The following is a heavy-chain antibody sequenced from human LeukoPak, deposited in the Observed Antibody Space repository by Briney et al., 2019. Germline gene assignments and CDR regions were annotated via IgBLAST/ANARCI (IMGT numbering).Heavy chain of an antibody. D-gene: IGHD2-2*01. V-gene: IGHV3-7*01. CDR1: GFTFSSYG. Sequence: GRSLRLSCAASGFTFSSYGMHWVRQAPGKGLEWVANIKQDGSEKYYVDSVKGRFTISRDNAKNSLYLQMNSLRAEDTAVYYCAREYQEGDWFDPWGQGTLVTVSS. J-gene: IGHJ5*02. CDR3: AREYQEGDWFDP. CDR2: IKQDGSEK.